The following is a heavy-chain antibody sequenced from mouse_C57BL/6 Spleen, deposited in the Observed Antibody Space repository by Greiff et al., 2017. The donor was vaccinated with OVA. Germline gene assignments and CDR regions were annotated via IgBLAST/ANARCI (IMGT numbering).Heavy chain of an antibody. CDR1: GYTFTSYW. D-gene: IGHD4-1*01. V-gene: IGHV1-74*01. CDR2: IHPSDSDT. CDR3: AIGQTGTRIAY. Sequence: QVQLQQPGAELVKPGASVKVSCKASGYTFTSYWMHWVKQRPGQGLEWIGRIHPSDSDTNYNQKFKGKATLTVDKSSSTAYMQLSSLTSEDSAVDYCAIGQTGTRIAYWGQGTLVTVSA. J-gene: IGHJ3*01.